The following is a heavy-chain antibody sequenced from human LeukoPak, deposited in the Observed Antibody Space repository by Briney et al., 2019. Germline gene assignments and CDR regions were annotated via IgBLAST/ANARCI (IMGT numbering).Heavy chain of an antibody. CDR3: ARGVGVKRYYFDQ. V-gene: IGHV3-66*01. J-gene: IGHJ4*02. D-gene: IGHD6-6*01. CDR1: AFSISSSY. CDR2: IFDEGTT. Sequence: GGSLRLSCAASAFSISSSYMYWVRQTPGKGLEWVSVIFDEGTTYYADSVKGRFTISRDNSRTTLFLQMSSLRVEDTAVHYCARGVGVKRYYFDQWGQGTLVTVSS.